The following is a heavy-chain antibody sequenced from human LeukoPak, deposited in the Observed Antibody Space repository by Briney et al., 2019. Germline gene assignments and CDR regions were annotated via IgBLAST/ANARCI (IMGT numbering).Heavy chain of an antibody. CDR2: IDSAGNIA. CDR3: ARDLPGEGIDY. Sequence: GGYLRLSCAASGFTFSSFWMHWVRQAPGKGLVWVSHIDSAGNIATYADSVKGRFTISRDNAKNTVYLQMNSLRAEDTAVYFCARDLPGEGIDYWGQGTLVTVSS. J-gene: IGHJ4*02. V-gene: IGHV3-74*01. CDR1: GFTFSSFW. D-gene: IGHD3-10*01.